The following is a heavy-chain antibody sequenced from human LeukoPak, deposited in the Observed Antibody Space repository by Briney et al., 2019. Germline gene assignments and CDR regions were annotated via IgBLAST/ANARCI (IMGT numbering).Heavy chain of an antibody. CDR2: IYSGGST. CDR1: GFTVSSNY. V-gene: IGHV3-53*01. CDR3: ARDIAYDSSGYYSPHFDY. J-gene: IGHJ4*02. D-gene: IGHD3-22*01. Sequence: PGGSLRLSCAASGFTVSSNYMSWVRQAPGKGLVWVSVIYSGGSTYYADPVKGRFTISRDNSKNTLYLQMNSLRAEDTAVYYCARDIAYDSSGYYSPHFDYWGQGTLVTVSS.